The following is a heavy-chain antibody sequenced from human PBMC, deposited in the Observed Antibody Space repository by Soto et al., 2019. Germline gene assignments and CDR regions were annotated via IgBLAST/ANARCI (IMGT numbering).Heavy chain of an antibody. J-gene: IGHJ1*01. CDR2: ISGSGGST. Sequence: GGSLRLSCAASGFTFSSYAMSWVRQAPGKGLEWVSAISGSGGSTYYADSVKGRFTISRDNAKNSLFLQMTSLRADDTAVYYCARDDGYCAGVSCYSVYFQHWGQGTLVTVSS. V-gene: IGHV3-23*01. CDR1: GFTFSSYA. CDR3: ARDDGYCAGVSCYSVYFQH. D-gene: IGHD2-15*01.